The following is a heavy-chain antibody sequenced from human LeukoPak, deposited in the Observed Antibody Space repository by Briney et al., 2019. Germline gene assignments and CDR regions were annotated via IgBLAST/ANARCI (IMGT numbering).Heavy chain of an antibody. V-gene: IGHV4-4*07. J-gene: IGHJ4*02. CDR1: GGPISSYY. CDR2: IYTSGST. D-gene: IGHD2-15*01. Sequence: SETLSLTCTVSGGPISSYYWSWIQQPAGKGLEWIGRIYTSGSTNYNPSLKSRVTMSVDTSKNQFSLKLSSVTAADTAVYYCARARGYCSGGSCPLYYFDYWGQGTLVTVSS. CDR3: ARARGYCSGGSCPLYYFDY.